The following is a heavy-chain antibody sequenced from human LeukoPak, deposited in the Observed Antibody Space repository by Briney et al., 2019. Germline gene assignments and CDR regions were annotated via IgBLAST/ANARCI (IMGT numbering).Heavy chain of an antibody. J-gene: IGHJ4*02. CDR1: GYTFIGYY. CDR3: ARDRSRWDYYFDY. CDR2: IIPIFGTA. Sequence: SVKVSCKASGYTFIGYYIHWVRQAPGQGLEWMGGIIPIFGTANYAQKFQGRVTITADKSTSTAYMELSSLRSEDTAVYYCARDRSRWDYYFDYWGQGTLVTVSS. V-gene: IGHV1-69*06. D-gene: IGHD6-13*01.